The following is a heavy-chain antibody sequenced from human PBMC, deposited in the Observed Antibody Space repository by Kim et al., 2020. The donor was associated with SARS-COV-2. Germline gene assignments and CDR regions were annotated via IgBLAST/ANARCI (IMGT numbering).Heavy chain of an antibody. CDR3: ATSPSIAAASWFDP. J-gene: IGHJ5*02. Sequence: APTFPGRVTMTEDTSTDTAYMELSSLRSEDTAVYYCATSPSIAAASWFDPWGQGTLVTVSS. V-gene: IGHV1-24*01. D-gene: IGHD6-13*01.